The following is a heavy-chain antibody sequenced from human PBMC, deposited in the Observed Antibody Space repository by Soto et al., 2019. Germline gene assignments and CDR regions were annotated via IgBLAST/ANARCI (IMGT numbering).Heavy chain of an antibody. CDR1: GGSISSGGYY. D-gene: IGHD6-19*01. J-gene: IGHJ5*02. CDR3: ARVPGASGPHPDDRYNWFDP. CDR2: IYYSGST. Sequence: PSETLSLTCTVSGGSISSGGYYWSWISQHPGKGLEWIGYIYYSGSTYYNPSLKSRVTISVDTSKNQFSLKLSSVTAADTAVYYCARVPGASGPHPDDRYNWFDPWGQGTLVTVS. V-gene: IGHV4-31*03.